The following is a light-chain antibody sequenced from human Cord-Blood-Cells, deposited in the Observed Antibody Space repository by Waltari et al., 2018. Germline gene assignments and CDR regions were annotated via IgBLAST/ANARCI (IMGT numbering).Light chain of an antibody. Sequence: DLQMTQSPSTLSASVGDRVTITCRASQSISSWLAWYQQKPGKAPKLLIYKASSLESGVPSRFSGSGSGTEFTLTISSLQPDDFATYYCQQYNSYTWTSGQGTKVEIK. CDR1: QSISSW. CDR2: KAS. J-gene: IGKJ1*01. CDR3: QQYNSYTWT. V-gene: IGKV1-5*03.